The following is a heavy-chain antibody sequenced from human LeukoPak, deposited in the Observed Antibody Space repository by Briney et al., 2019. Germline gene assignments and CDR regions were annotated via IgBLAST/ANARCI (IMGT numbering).Heavy chain of an antibody. J-gene: IGHJ6*03. D-gene: IGHD5-18*01. Sequence: SETLSLTCTVSGGSISTYYWSWIRQSPGKGLEWIGYINYSGSTIYNPSLQSRVTISVDTSKHQFSLKLSSVTAAETAVYHCAREGRYRYGYNEYHSYMDIWGKGTTVTVSS. CDR2: INYSGST. V-gene: IGHV4-59*01. CDR3: AREGRYRYGYNEYHSYMDI. CDR1: GGSISTYY.